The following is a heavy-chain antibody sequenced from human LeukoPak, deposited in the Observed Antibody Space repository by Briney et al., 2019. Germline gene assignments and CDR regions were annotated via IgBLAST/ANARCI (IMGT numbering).Heavy chain of an antibody. D-gene: IGHD3-10*01. Sequence: WASVKVSCKTSGYTFTTYGISWVRQAPGQGLEWMGWISAYTGNTNYAQKVQGRVIMTTYTSTSTAYMEMRSLRSDDTAMYYCARVPRLSMVRGVVHDYWGQGTLVTVSS. CDR1: GYTFTTYG. J-gene: IGHJ4*02. CDR2: ISAYTGNT. CDR3: ARVPRLSMVRGVVHDY. V-gene: IGHV1-18*01.